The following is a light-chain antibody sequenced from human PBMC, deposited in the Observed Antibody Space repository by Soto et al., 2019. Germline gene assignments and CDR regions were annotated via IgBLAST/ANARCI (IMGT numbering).Light chain of an antibody. Sequence: DIKMTQSPSTLSASPGDRVIITCRASQSINKWLAWYQQRPGEAPKLLIYQASHLQSGVPSRFSGSGSETEFSLTISSLQPADFATYYCQHYSHYPWTFGQGTKVKSN. CDR1: QSINKW. V-gene: IGKV1-5*03. J-gene: IGKJ1*01. CDR3: QHYSHYPWT. CDR2: QAS.